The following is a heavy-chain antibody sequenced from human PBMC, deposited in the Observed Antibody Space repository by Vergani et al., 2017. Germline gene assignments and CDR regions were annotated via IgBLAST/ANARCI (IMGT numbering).Heavy chain of an antibody. D-gene: IGHD3-16*01. V-gene: IGHV3-30*02. Sequence: QVQLVESGGGVVQRGGSLRLSCATSGFTLSNYDMQWIRQGPGKGLEFVAFIQYDGSNQYYPDSVKGRFTLSRDFSKNTLYLQMNSLRTDDTATYYCAQHFRGWGIDYWGQGTQVIVSS. CDR1: GFTLSNYD. CDR3: AQHFRGWGIDY. CDR2: IQYDGSNQ. J-gene: IGHJ4*02.